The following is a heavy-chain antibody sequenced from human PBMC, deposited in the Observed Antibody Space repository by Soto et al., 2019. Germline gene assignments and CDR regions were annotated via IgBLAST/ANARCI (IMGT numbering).Heavy chain of an antibody. CDR3: ARLYSTSSVNRWFDP. CDR2: ISASGDAI. D-gene: IGHD6-6*01. CDR1: GFTFSTYS. J-gene: IGHJ5*02. V-gene: IGHV3-48*02. Sequence: EVQLVESGGGLVQPGGSLRLSCAASGFTFSTYSMNWVRQAPGKGLEWISFISASGDAIYYADSVGGRFTISRDNAESSLYLQVNSLRDEDTAVYYCARLYSTSSVNRWFDPWGQGTLVTVSS.